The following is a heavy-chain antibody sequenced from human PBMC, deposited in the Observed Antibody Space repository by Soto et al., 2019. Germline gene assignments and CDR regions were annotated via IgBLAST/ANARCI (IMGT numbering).Heavy chain of an antibody. CDR1: GGSISTYY. Sequence: QVQLHESGQGLVKPSETLSLTCTVSGGSISTYYWSWIRQPPGKGLEWIGYIYYSGSTSYNPSLKSRVTISVDTSKNQFSLKLRSVTAADTAVYYCASDRSSGWDQGYGMDVWGQGTTVTVSS. V-gene: IGHV4-59*01. CDR3: ASDRSSGWDQGYGMDV. D-gene: IGHD6-19*01. J-gene: IGHJ6*02. CDR2: IYYSGST.